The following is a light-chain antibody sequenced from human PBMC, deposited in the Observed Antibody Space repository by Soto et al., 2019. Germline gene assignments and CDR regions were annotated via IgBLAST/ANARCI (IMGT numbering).Light chain of an antibody. J-gene: IGKJ4*01. Sequence: DIQMTQSPSSLSASVGDRVTITCQASQDISNFLNWYRQKPGEAPNLLIYDASTLETGVPLRFSGSGSGSYFSFTLSSLQPEDVATYYCQQYKSLPLTFGGGTKVEI. CDR1: QDISNF. CDR3: QQYKSLPLT. V-gene: IGKV1-33*01. CDR2: DAS.